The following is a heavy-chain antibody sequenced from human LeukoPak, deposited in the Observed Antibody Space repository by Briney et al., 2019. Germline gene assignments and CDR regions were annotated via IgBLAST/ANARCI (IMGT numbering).Heavy chain of an antibody. CDR3: TGTVAGHPD. J-gene: IGHJ4*02. D-gene: IGHD6-19*01. CDR2: INHSGYT. Sequence: SETLSLTCAVSGVAFSNYYWSWVRQSPTKGLEWIGEINHSGYTNYNPSLKSRVTISIDTSKNQFSLMVISVTAADTGVYYWTGTVAGHPDWGQGTLVTVSS. CDR1: GVAFSNYY. V-gene: IGHV4-34*01.